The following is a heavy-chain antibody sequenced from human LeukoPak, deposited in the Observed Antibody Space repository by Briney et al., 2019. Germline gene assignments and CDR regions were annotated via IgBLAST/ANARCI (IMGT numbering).Heavy chain of an antibody. V-gene: IGHV1-18*01. CDR1: DYTFTSYG. J-gene: IGHJ4*02. Sequence: ASVKLSCKASDYTFTSYGISWVRQAPGQGLEWMGWISGYNGNTNYAQKLQGRVTMTTDTSTSTAYMELRSLRSDDTAVYYCARVGGYSGSYFYYFDYWGQGTLVTVSS. D-gene: IGHD1-26*01. CDR3: ARVGGYSGSYFYYFDY. CDR2: ISGYNGNT.